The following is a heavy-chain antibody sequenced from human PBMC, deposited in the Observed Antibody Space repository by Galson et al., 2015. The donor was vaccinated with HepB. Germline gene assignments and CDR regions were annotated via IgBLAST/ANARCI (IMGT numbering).Heavy chain of an antibody. CDR3: ARARWDLLPDY. CDR2: INVGNGNT. J-gene: IGHJ4*02. V-gene: IGHV1-3*01. CDR1: GYTFTNSA. D-gene: IGHD1-26*01. Sequence: SVKVSCKASGYTFTNSAIHWVRQAPGQRLEWMGWINVGNGNTKYSQKFQGRVTITRDTSASTAYMELSSLRSSAVYFCARARWDLLPDYWGQGTLVIVSS.